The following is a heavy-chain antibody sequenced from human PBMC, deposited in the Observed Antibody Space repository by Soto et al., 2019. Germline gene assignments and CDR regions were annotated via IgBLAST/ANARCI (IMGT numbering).Heavy chain of an antibody. Sequence: SETLSFTCTVSGVSISTGDYYWSCLPQPPGKGLEWIGYIYYSESTYYNPSLKSRVTISVYTSKTPCSLKLSYVTAADTAVYFCARGRGAAAGYYYYGMDVWGQGTTVTVS. CDR3: ARGRGAAAGYYYYGMDV. CDR2: IYYSEST. D-gene: IGHD6-13*01. J-gene: IGHJ6*02. V-gene: IGHV4-30-4*08. CDR1: GVSISTGDYY.